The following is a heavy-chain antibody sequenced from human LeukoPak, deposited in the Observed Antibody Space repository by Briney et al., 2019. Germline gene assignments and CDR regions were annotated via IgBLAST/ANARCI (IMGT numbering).Heavy chain of an antibody. CDR3: ARARGMDDYGDFRIK. CDR1: GFTFSDYY. Sequence: GGSLRLSCAASGFTFSDYYMSWIRQAPGKGLEWVSYISSSSACTNYADSVKGRFTISRDNAKNSLSLQMNGLRAEDTAVYYCARARGMDDYGDFRIKWGQGTLVTVSS. CDR2: ISSSSACT. J-gene: IGHJ4*02. V-gene: IGHV3-11*06. D-gene: IGHD4-17*01.